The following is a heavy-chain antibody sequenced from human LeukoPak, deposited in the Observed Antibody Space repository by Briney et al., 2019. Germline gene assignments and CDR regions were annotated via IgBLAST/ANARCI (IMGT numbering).Heavy chain of an antibody. V-gene: IGHV1-18*01. D-gene: IGHD5-18*01. CDR1: GYTFTSYG. CDR2: ISAYNGNT. J-gene: IGHJ4*02. CDR3: ARHGSSYGLSARWAFGY. Sequence: GASVKVSCKASGYTFTSYGISWVRQAPGQGLEWMGWISAYNGNTNYAQKLQGRVTMTTDTSTSTAYMELRSLRSDDTAVYYCARHGSSYGLSARWAFGYWGQGTLVTVSS.